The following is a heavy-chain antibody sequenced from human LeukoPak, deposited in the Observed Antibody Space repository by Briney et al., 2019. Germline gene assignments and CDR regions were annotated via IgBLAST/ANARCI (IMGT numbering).Heavy chain of an antibody. CDR3: ARGGSEYYYDSSGPYYFDY. Sequence: SETLSLTCTVSGGSISSSSYYWGWIRQPPGKGLEWIGSIYYSGSTYYNPSLKSRVTISVDTSKNQFSRKLSSVTAADTAVYYCARGGSEYYYDSSGPYYFDYWGQGTLVTVSS. V-gene: IGHV4-39*01. D-gene: IGHD3-22*01. CDR1: GGSISSSSYY. J-gene: IGHJ4*02. CDR2: IYYSGST.